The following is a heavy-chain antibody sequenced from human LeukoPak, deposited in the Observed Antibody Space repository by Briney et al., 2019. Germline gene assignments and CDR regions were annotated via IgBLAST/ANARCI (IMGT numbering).Heavy chain of an antibody. Sequence: GGSPRLSCAASGFTFSSYAMHWVRQAPGKGLEWVAVISYDGSNKYYADSVKGRFTISRDNSKNTLYLQMNSLRAEDTAVYYCARDRYYDSSGPFDYWGQGTLVTVSS. CDR1: GFTFSSYA. V-gene: IGHV3-30-3*01. CDR3: ARDRYYDSSGPFDY. J-gene: IGHJ4*02. D-gene: IGHD3-22*01. CDR2: ISYDGSNK.